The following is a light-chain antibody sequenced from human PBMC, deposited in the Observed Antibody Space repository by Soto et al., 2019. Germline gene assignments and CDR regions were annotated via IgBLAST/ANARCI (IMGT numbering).Light chain of an antibody. CDR3: QKYLSALWT. CDR2: AAS. CDR1: ESMSNC. V-gene: IGKV1-27*01. J-gene: IGKJ1*01. Sequence: GDRVTITCRASESMSNCLAWYQQKPGKAPKLLIYAASTLQSGVPSRFSGSGSGTDFTLTISSLQPEDVATYYCQKYLSALWTFGQGTKVDIK.